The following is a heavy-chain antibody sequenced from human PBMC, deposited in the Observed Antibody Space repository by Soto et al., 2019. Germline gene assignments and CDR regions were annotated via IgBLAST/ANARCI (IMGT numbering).Heavy chain of an antibody. CDR3: ARNILLWFGELAPYYYYGMDV. J-gene: IGHJ6*02. D-gene: IGHD3-10*01. V-gene: IGHV6-1*01. Sequence: SQTLSLTCAISGDSVSSNSAAWNWIRQSPSRGLEWLGRTYYRSKWYNDYAVSVKSRITINPDTSKNQFSLQLNSVTPEDTAVYYCARNILLWFGELAPYYYYGMDVWGQGTTVTVSS. CDR1: GDSVSSNSAA. CDR2: TYYRSKWYN.